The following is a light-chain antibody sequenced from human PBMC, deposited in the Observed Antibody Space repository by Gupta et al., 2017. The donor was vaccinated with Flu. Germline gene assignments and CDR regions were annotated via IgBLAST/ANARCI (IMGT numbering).Light chain of an antibody. V-gene: IGKV1-6*01. J-gene: IGKJ2*01. Sequence: GDRVTITCQASQDIRNDLGWYQQKPGQAPKLLVYATSNLHSGVPSRFSGSGSGTDFTLTISGLQPEDFATYYCLQDYSYPRTFGQGTSLEI. CDR3: LQDYSYPRT. CDR1: QDIRND. CDR2: ATS.